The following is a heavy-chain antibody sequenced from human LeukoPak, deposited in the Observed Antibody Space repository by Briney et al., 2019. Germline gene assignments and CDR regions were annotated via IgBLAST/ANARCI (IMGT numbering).Heavy chain of an antibody. V-gene: IGHV3-23*01. CDR3: ASSMYYYDSSGYYPDY. Sequence: GGSLRLSCAASGFTFSSYAMSWVRQAPGKGLEWVSAISGSGGSTYYADSVKGRFTISRDNSKNTLYLQMNSLRAEDTAVYYCASSMYYYDSSGYYPDYWGQGTLVTVSS. CDR1: GFTFSSYA. CDR2: ISGSGGST. D-gene: IGHD3-22*01. J-gene: IGHJ4*02.